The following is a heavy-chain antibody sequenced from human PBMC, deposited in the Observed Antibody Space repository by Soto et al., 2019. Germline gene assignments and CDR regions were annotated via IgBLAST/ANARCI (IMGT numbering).Heavy chain of an antibody. CDR3: ARDVGGSVVPHWFDP. V-gene: IGHV4-4*07. CDR2: VDASGNT. CDR1: GHSIRADY. J-gene: IGHJ5*02. Sequence: QVQLKESGPGLVKASETLSLSCTVSGHSIRADYWSWIRQPVGKRLEWIGRVDASGNTNYNPSLKSRVTTSVDTSKNQFFLKVRSVPAADTAMYFCARDVGGSVVPHWFDPWGPGALITVSS. D-gene: IGHD3-22*01.